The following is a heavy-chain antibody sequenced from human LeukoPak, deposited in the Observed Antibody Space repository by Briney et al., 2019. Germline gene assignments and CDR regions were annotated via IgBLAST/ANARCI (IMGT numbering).Heavy chain of an antibody. Sequence: AGRSLRLSCAASGFTFSSYAMSWVRQAPGKGLEWVSAISGSGGSTYYADSVKGRFTISRDNSKNTLYLQMNSLRAEDTAVYYCAKGFYDILTGYDYWGQGTLVTVSS. CDR2: ISGSGGST. CDR1: GFTFSSYA. CDR3: AKGFYDILTGYDY. D-gene: IGHD3-9*01. J-gene: IGHJ4*02. V-gene: IGHV3-23*01.